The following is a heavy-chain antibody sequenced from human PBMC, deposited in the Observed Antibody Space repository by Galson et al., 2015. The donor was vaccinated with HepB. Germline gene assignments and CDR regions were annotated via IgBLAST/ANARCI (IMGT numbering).Heavy chain of an antibody. J-gene: IGHJ4*02. CDR3: AKDAAAHEDILTGYSQGLFDS. D-gene: IGHD3-9*01. CDR2: ITWKSGRT. V-gene: IGHV3-9*01. Sequence: SLRLSCAASGFTFHDYAMNWVRQSPGKGLEWISGITWKSGRTVYADSVKGRFSISRDDARNSLYLQMHSLRPEDTAFYFCAKDAAAHEDILTGYSQGLFDSWGQGTLVTVSS. CDR1: GFTFHDYA.